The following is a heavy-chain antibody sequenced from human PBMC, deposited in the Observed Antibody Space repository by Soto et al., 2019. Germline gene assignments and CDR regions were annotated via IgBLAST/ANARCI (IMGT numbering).Heavy chain of an antibody. CDR1: GGTFSSYA. Sequence: QVQLVQSGAEVKKPGSSVKVSCKASGGTFSSYAISWVRQAPGQGLVGMGGIIPIFGTANYAQKFKGRVTITADESASTAYMALSSLRSEDAAVYYCASTRGAIGNYWGQGALVTVSS. CDR2: IIPIFGTA. V-gene: IGHV1-69*01. D-gene: IGHD1-26*01. J-gene: IGHJ4*02. CDR3: ASTRGAIGNY.